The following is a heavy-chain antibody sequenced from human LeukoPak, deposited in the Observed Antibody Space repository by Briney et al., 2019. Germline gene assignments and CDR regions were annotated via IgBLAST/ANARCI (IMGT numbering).Heavy chain of an antibody. Sequence: GGSLRLSCAASGFTFSSYGMHWVRQAPGKGLEWVAVISYDGSNEYYTDSVKGRFTISRDNSKNTLYLQMNSLRAEDTAVYYCAKDQRGSSWYGYFDYWGQGTLVTVSS. CDR2: ISYDGSNE. CDR3: AKDQRGSSWYGYFDY. V-gene: IGHV3-30*18. J-gene: IGHJ4*02. D-gene: IGHD6-13*01. CDR1: GFTFSSYG.